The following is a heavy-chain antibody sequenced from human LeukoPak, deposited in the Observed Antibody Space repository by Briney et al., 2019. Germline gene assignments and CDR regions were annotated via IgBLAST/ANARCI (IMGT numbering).Heavy chain of an antibody. J-gene: IGHJ4*02. CDR3: ARDWVYSQLGY. V-gene: IGHV3-30*03. CDR2: ISYDGINK. Sequence: PGGSLRLSCTASEFTFSSSGMHWVRQAPGEGLEWVAVISYDGINKYYAESVKGRFTISRDNSKKTLYLQMSGLRAEDTAVYYCARDWVYSQLGYWGQGTLVTVFS. D-gene: IGHD6-13*01. CDR1: EFTFSSSG.